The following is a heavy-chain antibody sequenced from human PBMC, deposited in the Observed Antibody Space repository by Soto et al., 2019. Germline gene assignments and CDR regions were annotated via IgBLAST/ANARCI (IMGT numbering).Heavy chain of an antibody. Sequence: FLRLSCAASGFTFDDYAMHWVRQAPGKGLEWVSGISWNSGSIVYADSVKGRFTISRDNTKNSLYLQMNSLRAEDTALYYCAKDVASYVFDAFDYWGQATLVTVSS. CDR2: ISWNSGSI. D-gene: IGHD1-26*01. J-gene: IGHJ4*02. CDR3: AKDVASYVFDAFDY. CDR1: GFTFDDYA. V-gene: IGHV3-9*01.